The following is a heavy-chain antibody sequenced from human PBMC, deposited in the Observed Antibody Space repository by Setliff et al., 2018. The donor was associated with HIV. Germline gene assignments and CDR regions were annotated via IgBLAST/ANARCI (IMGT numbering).Heavy chain of an antibody. J-gene: IGHJ4*02. Sequence: GGSLRLSCAGSDSGDSGFIFSDYFMTWVRQAPGKGLEWVSYISSSGGTIYYADSVKGRFTISRDNAKNSLYLQMNSLRAEDTAVYYCARGIYTGYDHFDYWGQGTLVTVSS. V-gene: IGHV3-11*04. CDR3: ARGIYTGYDHFDY. D-gene: IGHD5-12*01. CDR2: ISSSGGTI. CDR1: GFIFSDYF.